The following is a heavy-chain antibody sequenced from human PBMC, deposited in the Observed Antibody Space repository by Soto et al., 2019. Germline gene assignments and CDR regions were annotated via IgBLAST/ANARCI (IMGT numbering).Heavy chain of an antibody. J-gene: IGHJ5*02. D-gene: IGHD5-18*01. Sequence: KTSETLSLTCTVSGGSISNYYWSWIRQPPGRGLEWIGHIFYSGSTNYNPDLKSRVTISVDTSKSQFSLKLSSVTAADTAVYYCAKDSGYNYGYFRWFDPWGQGTLVTVSS. V-gene: IGHV4-59*01. CDR3: AKDSGYNYGYFRWFDP. CDR2: IFYSGST. CDR1: GGSISNYY.